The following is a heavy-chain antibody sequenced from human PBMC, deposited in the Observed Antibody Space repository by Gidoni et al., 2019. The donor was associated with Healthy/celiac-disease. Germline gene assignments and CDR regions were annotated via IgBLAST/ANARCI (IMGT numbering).Heavy chain of an antibody. V-gene: IGHV4-59*01. CDR1: GGSISSYY. CDR2: IYYSGST. Sequence: QVQLQESGPGLVKPSETMSLTCPVSGGSISSYYWSWIRQPPGKGLEWIGYIYYSGSTNYNPSLKSRVTISVDTSKNQFSLKLSSVTAADTAVYYCARFAWYFDYWGQGTLVTVSS. J-gene: IGHJ4*02. CDR3: ARFAWYFDY.